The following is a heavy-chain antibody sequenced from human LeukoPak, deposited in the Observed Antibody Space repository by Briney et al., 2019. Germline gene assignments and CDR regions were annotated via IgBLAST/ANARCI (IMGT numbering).Heavy chain of an antibody. D-gene: IGHD3-22*01. J-gene: IGHJ6*03. CDR2: MNPNSGNT. Sequence: ASVKDSCKASGYTFTSYDINWVRQATGQGLEWMGWMNPNSGNTGYAQKFQGRVTMTRNTSISTAYMELSSLRSEDTAVYYCTRGLLRGVVITFYYYYYKDVWGKGATVTVSS. CDR1: GYTFTSYD. CDR3: TRGLLRGVVITFYYYYYKDV. V-gene: IGHV1-8*01.